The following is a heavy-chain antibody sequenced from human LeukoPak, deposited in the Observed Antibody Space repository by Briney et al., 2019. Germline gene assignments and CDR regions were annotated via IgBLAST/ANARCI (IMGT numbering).Heavy chain of an antibody. Sequence: ASVEVSCKASGGTFSSYAISWVRQAPGQGLEWMGRIIPILGIANYAQKFQGRVTITADKSTSTAYMELSSLRSEDTAVYYCARDHAGYSFDPWGQGTLVTVSS. CDR2: IIPILGIA. CDR3: ARDHAGYSFDP. V-gene: IGHV1-69*04. D-gene: IGHD4-4*01. J-gene: IGHJ5*02. CDR1: GGTFSSYA.